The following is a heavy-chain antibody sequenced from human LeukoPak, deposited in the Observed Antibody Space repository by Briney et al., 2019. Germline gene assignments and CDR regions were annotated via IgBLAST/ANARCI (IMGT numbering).Heavy chain of an antibody. V-gene: IGHV3-23*01. D-gene: IGHD2-2*01. CDR2: ISGSGGGT. Sequence: GGSLRLSSAVSGFTFRRYAMSWVRQAPRKGLEWVSDISGSGGGTFYADSLKGRVTISKDKSKSTVYLQMNSLRAEDTAVYYCAARSTAAFDVWGRGTLVIVSS. CDR1: GFTFRRYA. CDR3: AARSTAAFDV. J-gene: IGHJ2*01.